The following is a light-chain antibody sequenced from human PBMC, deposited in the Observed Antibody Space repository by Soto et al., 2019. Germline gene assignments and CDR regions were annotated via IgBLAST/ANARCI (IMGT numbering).Light chain of an antibody. V-gene: IGLV2-14*03. CDR1: SSDVGGYDY. Sequence: QSALTQPASVSGSPGQWIAISCTGTSSDVGGYDYVSWYQQLPGKAPKLMIYDVNNRPSGASSRFSGSKSGNTASLTISGLQAEDEADYYCSSYTSSSTRVFGTGTKLTVL. CDR3: SSYTSSSTRV. CDR2: DVN. J-gene: IGLJ1*01.